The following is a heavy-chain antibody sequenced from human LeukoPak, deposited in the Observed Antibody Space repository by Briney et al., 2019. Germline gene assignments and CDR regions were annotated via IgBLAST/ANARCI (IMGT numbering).Heavy chain of an antibody. Sequence: SETLSLTCTVSGGSISSYYWSWIRQPPGKGLEWIGYIYYTGSTNYNPSLKSRVTISVDTSKNQFPLKLSSVTAADTAVYYCARWYYYDSSGAVDYWGQGTLVTVSS. V-gene: IGHV4-59*01. J-gene: IGHJ4*02. CDR2: IYYTGST. D-gene: IGHD3-22*01. CDR3: ARWYYYDSSGAVDY. CDR1: GGSISSYY.